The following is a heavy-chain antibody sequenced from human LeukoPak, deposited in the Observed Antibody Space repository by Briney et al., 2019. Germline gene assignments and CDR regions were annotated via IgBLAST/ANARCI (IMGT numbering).Heavy chain of an antibody. Sequence: PAETLSLTCAVYGVSFSVYYWSWIRQPPGKGLEWIGEINHSGSTNYNPSLKRRVTISVDTSKNHFSLKLSSVTDADTAVYYCARGIQLWTLYYFDYWGQGTLVTVSS. V-gene: IGHV4-34*01. CDR3: ARGIQLWTLYYFDY. CDR2: INHSGST. D-gene: IGHD5-18*01. CDR1: GVSFSVYY. J-gene: IGHJ4*02.